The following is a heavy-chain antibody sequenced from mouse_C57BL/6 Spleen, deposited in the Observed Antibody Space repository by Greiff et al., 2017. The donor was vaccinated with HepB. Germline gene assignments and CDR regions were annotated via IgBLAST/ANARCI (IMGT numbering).Heavy chain of an antibody. V-gene: IGHV1-26*01. J-gene: IGHJ2*01. D-gene: IGHD4-1*01. CDR1: GYTFTDYY. Sequence: EVQLQQSGPELVKPGASVKISCKASGYTFTDYYMNWVKQSHGKSLEWIGDINPNNGGTSYNQKFKGKATLTVDKSSSTAYMELRSLTSEDSAVYYCARLYWDYCDYWGQGTTLTVSS. CDR2: INPNNGGT. CDR3: ARLYWDYCDY.